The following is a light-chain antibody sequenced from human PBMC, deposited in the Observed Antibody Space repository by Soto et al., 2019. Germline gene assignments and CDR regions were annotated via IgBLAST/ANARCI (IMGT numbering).Light chain of an antibody. J-gene: IGLJ1*01. Sequence: QSVLTQAASVSGSPGQSITISCTGTSSDVGSYNHVYWYQQHPRKAPKLMIYEVSKRPSGLSNRFSGSKSGNTASLTISGLQAEDEADYYCCSYAGSRTPLIFGTGTKLTVL. CDR1: SSDVGSYNH. V-gene: IGLV2-23*02. CDR3: CSYAGSRTPLI. CDR2: EVS.